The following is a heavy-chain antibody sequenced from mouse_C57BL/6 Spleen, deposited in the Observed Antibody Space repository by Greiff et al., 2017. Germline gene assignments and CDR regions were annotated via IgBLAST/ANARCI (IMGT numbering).Heavy chain of an antibody. V-gene: IGHV1-61*01. CDR3: ARSRYPPYAMDY. J-gene: IGHJ4*01. CDR1: GYTFTSYW. CDR2: IYPSDSET. Sequence: QVQLQQPGAELVRPGSSVKLSCKASGYTFTSYWMDWVKQRPGQGLEWIGNIYPSDSETHYNQKFKDKATLTVDKSSSTAYMQLSSLTSEDSAVYYCARSRYPPYAMDYWGQGTSVTVSS.